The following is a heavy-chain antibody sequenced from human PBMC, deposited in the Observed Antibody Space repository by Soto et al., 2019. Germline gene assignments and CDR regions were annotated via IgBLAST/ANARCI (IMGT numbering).Heavy chain of an antibody. CDR1: GYSFTSYW. CDR3: ARHKTTMVRGVISGEYYYYGMDV. CDR2: IYPGDSDT. Sequence: RGESLKISCKGSGYSFTSYWIGWVRQMPGKGLEWMGIIYPGDSDTRYSPSFQGQVTISADKSISTAYLQWSSLKASDTAMYYCARHKTTMVRGVISGEYYYYGMDVWGQGTTVTVSS. D-gene: IGHD3-10*01. V-gene: IGHV5-51*01. J-gene: IGHJ6*02.